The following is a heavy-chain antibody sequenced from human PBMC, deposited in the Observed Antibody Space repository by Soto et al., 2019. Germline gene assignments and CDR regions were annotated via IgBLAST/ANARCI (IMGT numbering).Heavy chain of an antibody. D-gene: IGHD6-13*01. CDR3: AGASSWYDFDY. V-gene: IGHV5-51*01. CDR1: GYSLTTYW. J-gene: IGHJ4*02. CDR2: IYPGDSDT. Sequence: EVQLVQSGAEVKKSGESLTISCRDSGYSLTTYWIGWVRQTPGKGLEWMGTIYPGDSDTRYSPSFQGQVTISADKSISTAYLHWSSLKASDTAMYYCAGASSWYDFDYWGQGTLVTVSS.